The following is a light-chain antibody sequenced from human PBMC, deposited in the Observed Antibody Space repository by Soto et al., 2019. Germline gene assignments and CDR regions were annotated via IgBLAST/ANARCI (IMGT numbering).Light chain of an antibody. V-gene: IGLV2-14*03. CDR2: DVN. CDR3: TSWTTSNTMI. Sequence: QSALTQPASVSGSPGQSITISCTGTSSDIGAYNFVSWYQQHPGKAPKLMLYDVNIRPSGVSNRFSGSKSGNTASLTISGLQAEDEADYYRTSWTTSNTMIFGGENQRTVL. J-gene: IGLJ2*01. CDR1: SSDIGAYNF.